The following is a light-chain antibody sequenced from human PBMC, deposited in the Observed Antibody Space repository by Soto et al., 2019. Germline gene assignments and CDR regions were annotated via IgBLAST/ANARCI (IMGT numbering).Light chain of an antibody. CDR1: QDVSSY. CDR2: DAS. V-gene: IGKV3D-11*01. Sequence: EIVLTQSPATLSLSPGESATLSCRASQDVSSYSAWYQQKAGQAPRLLIYDASNRATGIPARFSGSGSETDFTLSISSLEPEDFAVYYCQLYGTSPKPFGQGTKVDIK. J-gene: IGKJ1*01. CDR3: QLYGTSPKP.